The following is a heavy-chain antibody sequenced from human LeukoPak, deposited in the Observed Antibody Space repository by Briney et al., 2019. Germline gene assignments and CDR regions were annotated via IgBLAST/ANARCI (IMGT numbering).Heavy chain of an antibody. CDR2: ISGGGGST. J-gene: IGHJ4*02. V-gene: IGHV3-23*01. D-gene: IGHD3-3*01. Sequence: PAGSLRLSCAASGFTFSSYAMSWVRQAPGKGLEWVTAISGGGGSTYSADSVKGRITISRDNSKNSLYLQMNSLRAEDTAVYYCARAPPGTIFGVVTFHFDYWGQGTLVTVSS. CDR1: GFTFSSYA. CDR3: ARAPPGTIFGVVTFHFDY.